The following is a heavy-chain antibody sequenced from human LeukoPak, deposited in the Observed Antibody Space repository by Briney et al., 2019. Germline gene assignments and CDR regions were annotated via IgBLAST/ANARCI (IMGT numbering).Heavy chain of an antibody. D-gene: IGHD1-26*01. CDR2: VYTRGSA. CDR1: GDSMTSGSYY. J-gene: IGHJ4*02. Sequence: SSETLSLTCTVSGDSMTSGSYYWSWIRQPAGKGLEWIGRVYTRGSANYNPSLKSRVSLSVDTSNNQVSLRLTSVTAADTAVYYCARDNSGSFPPIFDHWGQGFQVTVSS. V-gene: IGHV4-61*02. CDR3: ARDNSGSFPPIFDH.